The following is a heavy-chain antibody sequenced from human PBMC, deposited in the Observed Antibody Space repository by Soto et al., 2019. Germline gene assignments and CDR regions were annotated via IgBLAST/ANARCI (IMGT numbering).Heavy chain of an antibody. CDR1: GYTFTRYG. V-gene: IGHV1-18*01. D-gene: IGHD2-8*01. CDR3: EKNGQPPYYYYGLEV. CDR2: ISGYNGDT. Sequence: GPSVKVSCKASGYTFTRYGISWVRQAPGQGLEWMGWISGYNGDTNYAQKFQDRVSMTIDTSTGTAYMELRSLTSDDTAIYYCEKNGQPPYYYYGLEVWGQGTKVTVSS. J-gene: IGHJ6*02.